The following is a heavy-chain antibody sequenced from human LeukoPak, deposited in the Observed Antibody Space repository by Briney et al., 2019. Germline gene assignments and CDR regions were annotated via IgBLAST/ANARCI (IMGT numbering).Heavy chain of an antibody. V-gene: IGHV3-7*01. J-gene: IGHJ3*02. CDR3: ARDRGWIQHDI. Sequence: ETLSLTCTVSGGSISGSSYYWGWIRQPPGKGLEWVAFIKGDGSAKKYVDSVKGRFTISRDNAKNSLFLQMNSLRAEDTAVYYCARDRGWIQHDIWGQGTMVTVSS. CDR1: GGSISGSSYY. D-gene: IGHD5-18*01. CDR2: IKGDGSAK.